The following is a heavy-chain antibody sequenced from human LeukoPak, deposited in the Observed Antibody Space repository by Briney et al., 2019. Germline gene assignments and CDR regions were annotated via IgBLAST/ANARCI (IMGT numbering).Heavy chain of an antibody. V-gene: IGHV1-58*01. D-gene: IGHD4-17*01. J-gene: IGHJ6*02. CDR1: GFTFTSSA. Sequence: SVKVSCKASGFTFTSSAVQWVRQARGQRLEWIGWIVVGSGNTNYAQKFHERVTITRDMSTSTAYMELSSLRSEDTAVYYCAGTVTYYYYYGMDVWGQGTTVTVSS. CDR2: IVVGSGNT. CDR3: AGTVTYYYYYGMDV.